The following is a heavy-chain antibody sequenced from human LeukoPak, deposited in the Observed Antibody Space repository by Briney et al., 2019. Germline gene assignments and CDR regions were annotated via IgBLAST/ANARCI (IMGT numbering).Heavy chain of an antibody. CDR1: GFTFDDYG. V-gene: IGHV3-21*01. D-gene: IGHD3-22*01. CDR2: ISSSSTYI. Sequence: GGSLRLSCAASGFTFDDYGMSWVRQAPGKGLEWVSSISSSSTYIFYADSVKGRFTLSRDNAKNSLYLQMNSLRAEDTAVYYCARDGYYDSSGPISYWGQGTLVTVSS. CDR3: ARDGYYDSSGPISY. J-gene: IGHJ4*02.